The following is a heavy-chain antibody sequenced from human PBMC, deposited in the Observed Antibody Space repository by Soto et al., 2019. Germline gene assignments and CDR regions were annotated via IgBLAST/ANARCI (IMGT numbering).Heavy chain of an antibody. Sequence: GGSLRLSCAASGFTFSTFAMNWVRQAPGKGLEWVSSISGSGDGTYYADSVKGRFTISRDNSKNTLYLQMNSLRPEETAVYYFAKVLIAYSSGWLFFHYWGQGTLVTVSS. D-gene: IGHD6-13*01. CDR2: ISGSGDGT. V-gene: IGHV3-23*01. CDR3: AKVLIAYSSGWLFFHY. J-gene: IGHJ4*02. CDR1: GFTFSTFA.